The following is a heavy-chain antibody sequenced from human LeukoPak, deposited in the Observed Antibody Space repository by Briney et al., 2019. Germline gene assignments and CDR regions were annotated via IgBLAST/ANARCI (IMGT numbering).Heavy chain of an antibody. CDR1: GFTFSSYR. CDR2: ISSSSSYI. D-gene: IGHD2-2*01. J-gene: IGHJ4*02. CDR3: ARDHCSSTSCYLD. Sequence: GGSLRLSCAASGFTFSSYRMNWVRQAPGKGLEWVSSISSSSSYIYYADSVKGRFTISRDNAKNSLYLQMNSLRAEDTAVYYCARDHCSSTSCYLDWGQGTLVTVSS. V-gene: IGHV3-21*01.